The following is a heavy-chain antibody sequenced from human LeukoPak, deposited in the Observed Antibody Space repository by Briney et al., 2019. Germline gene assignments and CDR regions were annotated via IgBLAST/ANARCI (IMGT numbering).Heavy chain of an antibody. Sequence: SVKVACKASGGTFSSYAISWVRQAPGQELEWMGGIIPIFGTANYAQKFQGRVTITADESTSTAYMELSSLRSEDTAVYYCARPPYDHAEYFQHWGQGTLVTVSS. CDR3: ARPPYDHAEYFQH. D-gene: IGHD1-1*01. CDR2: IIPIFGTA. CDR1: GGTFSSYA. V-gene: IGHV1-69*01. J-gene: IGHJ1*01.